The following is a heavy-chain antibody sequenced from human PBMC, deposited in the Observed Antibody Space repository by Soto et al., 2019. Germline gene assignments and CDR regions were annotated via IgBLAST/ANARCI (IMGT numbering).Heavy chain of an antibody. CDR1: GWSFSGYF. CDR3: ARDDRLWFGSF. D-gene: IGHD3-10*01. V-gene: IGHV4-34*01. J-gene: IGHJ4*02. CDR2: VNYSGTT. Sequence: PSETQSLTCAVYGWSFSGYFWSWVRQSPGKGLEWIGEVNYSGTTNYNPSLKRRVTISADTSKSQFSLTLKSVTAADTAVYYCARDDRLWFGSFWSQGALVTVSS.